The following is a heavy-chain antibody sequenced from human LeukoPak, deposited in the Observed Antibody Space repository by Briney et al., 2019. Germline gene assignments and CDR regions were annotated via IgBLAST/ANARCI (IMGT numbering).Heavy chain of an antibody. Sequence: ENVPYKASGGAFRRYAIRWVRQAPGRGLAWVGRIIHIFCTAHYAQKFQGRVTITANKSTSTAYMELRSWRSEDTGVYYCARVAGWLRRSDRAFDIWGQGTMVTVSS. CDR3: ARVAGWLRRSDRAFDI. D-gene: IGHD5-12*01. V-gene: IGHV1-69*06. J-gene: IGHJ3*02. CDR1: GGAFRRYA. CDR2: IIHIFCTA.